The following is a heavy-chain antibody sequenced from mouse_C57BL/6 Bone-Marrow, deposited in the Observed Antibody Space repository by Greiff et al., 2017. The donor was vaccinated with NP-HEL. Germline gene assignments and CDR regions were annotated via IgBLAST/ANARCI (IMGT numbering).Heavy chain of an antibody. Sequence: EVQLQQSGPELVKPGASVKMSCKASGYTFTDYNMHWVKQSHGKSLEWIGYINPNNGGTSYNQKFKGKATLTVNKSSSTAYMELRSLTSEDSAVYYCARRAYDYDRGGYYAMDYWGQGTSVTVSS. CDR2: INPNNGGT. V-gene: IGHV1-22*01. D-gene: IGHD2-4*01. CDR1: GYTFTDYN. J-gene: IGHJ4*01. CDR3: ARRAYDYDRGGYYAMDY.